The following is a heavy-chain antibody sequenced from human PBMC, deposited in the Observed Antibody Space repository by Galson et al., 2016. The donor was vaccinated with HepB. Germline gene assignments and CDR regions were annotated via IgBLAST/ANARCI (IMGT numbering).Heavy chain of an antibody. CDR2: IYYSGST. D-gene: IGHD5-18*01. CDR1: GGSISSSSYY. Sequence: VSGGSISSSSYYWGWIRQPPGKGLEWIGSIYYSGSTYYNPSLQSRVTISVDTSKNQFSLKMSSVTAADTAVYYCARRFRYTYGPPYGMDVWGQGTTVTVSS. CDR3: ARRFRYTYGPPYGMDV. V-gene: IGHV4-39*01. J-gene: IGHJ6*02.